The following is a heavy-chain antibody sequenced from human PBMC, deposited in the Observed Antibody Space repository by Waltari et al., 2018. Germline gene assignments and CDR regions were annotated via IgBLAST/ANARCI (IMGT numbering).Heavy chain of an antibody. Sequence: HVQLVQSGAEVKKPGSSVKVSCKASGGPFSSYAISWVLHSPGQGLEWMGGIIPIFGTANYAQKFQGRVTITTDEPTSTAYMELSSLRSEDTAVYYCASQLLGRYYYGMDVWGQGTTVTVSS. J-gene: IGHJ6*02. CDR3: ASQLLGRYYYGMDV. CDR2: IIPIFGTA. D-gene: IGHD2-2*01. V-gene: IGHV1-69*05. CDR1: GGPFSSYA.